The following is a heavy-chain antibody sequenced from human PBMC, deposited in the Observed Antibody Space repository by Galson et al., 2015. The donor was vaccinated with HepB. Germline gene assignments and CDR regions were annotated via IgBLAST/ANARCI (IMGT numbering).Heavy chain of an antibody. CDR1: GYTLTNYY. D-gene: IGHD2-15*01. CDR3: ATGYCRGGYCYSVGMDV. J-gene: IGHJ6*02. V-gene: IGHV1-46*01. CDR2: VNPGGGTT. Sequence: SVKVSCKASGYTLTNYYVHWVRQAPGQGLEWMGMVNPGGGTTGNPQKFQGRVTMTRDTSTSTVYMELSRLRSEDTAVYYCATGYCRGGYCYSVGMDVWGQGTTVTVSS.